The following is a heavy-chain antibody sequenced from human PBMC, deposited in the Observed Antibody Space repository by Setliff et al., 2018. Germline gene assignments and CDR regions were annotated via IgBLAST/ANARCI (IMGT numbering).Heavy chain of an antibody. Sequence: PSETLSLTCTVSGGSINSMSYYWGWIRQPPGKGLEWIGSIYHSGSSYYNPSLRSRVTISVDTSKNQFSLKLTSVTAADTAVYYCARYIPSAGCFDPWGQGALVTVSS. D-gene: IGHD2-21*01. J-gene: IGHJ5*02. CDR3: ARYIPSAGCFDP. V-gene: IGHV4-39*07. CDR2: IYHSGSS. CDR1: GGSINSMSYY.